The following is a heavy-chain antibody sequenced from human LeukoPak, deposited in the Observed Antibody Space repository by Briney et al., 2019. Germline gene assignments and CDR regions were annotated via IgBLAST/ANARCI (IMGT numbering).Heavy chain of an antibody. J-gene: IGHJ4*02. CDR2: IYYSGST. Sequence: SETLSLTCTVSAGSISSSSYYWGWIRQPPGKGLEWIGSIYYSGSTHYNPSLKSRVTISVDTSKNQFSLKLSSVTAADTAVYYCARDGEMGTIENYFDYWGQGTLVTVSS. D-gene: IGHD5-24*01. CDR1: AGSISSSSYY. V-gene: IGHV4-39*07. CDR3: ARDGEMGTIENYFDY.